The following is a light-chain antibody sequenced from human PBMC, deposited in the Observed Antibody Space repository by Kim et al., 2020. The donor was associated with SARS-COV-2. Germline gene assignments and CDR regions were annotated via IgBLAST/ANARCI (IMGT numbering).Light chain of an antibody. CDR1: QSVSSY. V-gene: IGKV3-11*01. CDR2: DTS. J-gene: IGKJ2*01. Sequence: SPGESATLSCRASQSVSSYFAWYQQKPGQAPRLLIYDTSNRATGIPARFSGTGSGTDFTLTISSLEPEDFAVYYCQQRRDWPPEYTFGQGTKLEI. CDR3: QQRRDWPPEYT.